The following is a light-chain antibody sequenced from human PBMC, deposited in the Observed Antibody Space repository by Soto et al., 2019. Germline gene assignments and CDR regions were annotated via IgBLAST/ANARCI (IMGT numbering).Light chain of an antibody. CDR3: QQYNSYLWT. CDR1: HSISIW. CDR2: DAS. Sequence: DIQMTQSPSTLSASVGDRVTITCRASHSISIWLAWYQQKPGQTPKLLIYDASSLESGVPSRFSGSGSGTEFTLTISSLQPDDFATYYCQQYNSYLWTFGQGTKVEIK. J-gene: IGKJ1*01. V-gene: IGKV1-5*01.